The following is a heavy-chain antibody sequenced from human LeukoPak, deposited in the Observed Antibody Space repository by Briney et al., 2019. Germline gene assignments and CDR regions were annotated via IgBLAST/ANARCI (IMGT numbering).Heavy chain of an antibody. CDR2: IKEDGSER. J-gene: IGHJ4*02. CDR3: ASGGRGTYYGSGSYVDF. V-gene: IGHV3-7*01. Sequence: GGSLRLPCAASGFTFSSYEMNWVRQAPGKRLEWVANIKEDGSERYYVDSVKGRFTISRDNAKNSLYLQMNSLRAEDTAVYYCASGGRGTYYGSGSYVDFWGQGTLVTVSS. D-gene: IGHD3-10*01. CDR1: GFTFSSYE.